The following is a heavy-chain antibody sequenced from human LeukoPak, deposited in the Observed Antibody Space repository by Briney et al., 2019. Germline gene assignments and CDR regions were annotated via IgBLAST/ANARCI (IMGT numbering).Heavy chain of an antibody. Sequence: PSETLSLICTVSGGSVSSGSYYWSWIRQPPGKGLEWIGYIYYSGSTNYNPSLKSRVTISVDTSKNQFSLKLSSVTAADTAVYYCARVDTAMAGDYWGQGTLVTVSS. CDR2: IYYSGST. CDR3: ARVDTAMAGDY. J-gene: IGHJ4*02. D-gene: IGHD5-18*01. V-gene: IGHV4-61*01. CDR1: GGSVSSGSYY.